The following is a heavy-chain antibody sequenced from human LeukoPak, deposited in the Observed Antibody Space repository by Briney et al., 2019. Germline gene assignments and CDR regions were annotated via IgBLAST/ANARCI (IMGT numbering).Heavy chain of an antibody. J-gene: IGHJ2*01. CDR2: IHHSGST. Sequence: PSETLSLTCTVSGGSISSSSYYWGWIRQPPGKGLEWIGSIHHSGSTYYNPSLKSRVTISIDTSKNQFSLKLTSVPAADTAVYYCAREGLGSGRGGDFDLWGRGTLVTVSS. CDR1: GGSISSSSYY. D-gene: IGHD2-15*01. V-gene: IGHV4-39*07. CDR3: AREGLGSGRGGDFDL.